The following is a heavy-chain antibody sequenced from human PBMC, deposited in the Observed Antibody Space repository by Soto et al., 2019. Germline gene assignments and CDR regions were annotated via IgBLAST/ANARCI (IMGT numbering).Heavy chain of an antibody. J-gene: IGHJ6*04. Sequence: PGGSLRLSCAASGFTFGSYAMHWVRQAPGKGLEWVAVISYDGSNKYYADSVKGRFTISRDNSKNTLYLQMNSLRAEDTAVYYCARDAVDTAISLYGMDVWGKGTTVTVSS. CDR2: ISYDGSNK. CDR3: ARDAVDTAISLYGMDV. V-gene: IGHV3-30-3*01. D-gene: IGHD5-18*01. CDR1: GFTFGSYA.